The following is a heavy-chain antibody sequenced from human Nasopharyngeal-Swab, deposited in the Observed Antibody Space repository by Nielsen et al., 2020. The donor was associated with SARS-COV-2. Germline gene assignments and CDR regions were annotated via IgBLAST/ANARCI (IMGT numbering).Heavy chain of an antibody. D-gene: IGHD3-16*02. V-gene: IGHV1-2*02. CDR2: INPNSGGT. J-gene: IGHJ3*02. CDR3: ARDREKYDYVWGSYRSDAFDI. CDR1: GYTFTGYY. Sequence: ASVKVSCKASGYTFTGYYMHWVRQAPGQGLEWMGWINPNSGGTNYAQKFQGRVTMTRDTSISTAYMELSRLRSDDTAVYYCARDREKYDYVWGSYRSDAFDIWGQGTMVTVSS.